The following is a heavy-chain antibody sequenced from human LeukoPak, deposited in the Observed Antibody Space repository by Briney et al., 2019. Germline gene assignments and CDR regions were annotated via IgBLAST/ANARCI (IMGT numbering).Heavy chain of an antibody. CDR3: AKDRYGDYEAPFHYYMEV. CDR2: INPNSGGT. D-gene: IGHD5-12*01. V-gene: IGHV1-2*02. J-gene: IGHJ6*03. CDR1: GYTFTGYY. Sequence: ASVKVSCKASGYTFTGYYMHWVRQAPGQGLEWMGWINPNSGGTNYAQKLQGRVTMTRDTSTSTAYMELTRLRSDDTAVYYCAKDRYGDYEAPFHYYMEVWGKGTAVTVSS.